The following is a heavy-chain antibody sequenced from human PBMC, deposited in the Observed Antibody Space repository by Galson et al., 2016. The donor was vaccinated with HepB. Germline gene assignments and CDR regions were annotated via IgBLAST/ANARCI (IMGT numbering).Heavy chain of an antibody. Sequence: TLSLTCTVSGDSVSTKAYYWSWIRQHPGKGLEWIGYIFYSGSTSYNPSLKSRITISVDTSKNRFSLNASSVTAADTAVYYCARGPHYGGYNGLDVWGQGTTVTVSS. CDR2: IFYSGST. CDR3: ARGPHYGGYNGLDV. V-gene: IGHV4-31*03. J-gene: IGHJ6*02. D-gene: IGHD4-23*01. CDR1: GDSVSTKAYY.